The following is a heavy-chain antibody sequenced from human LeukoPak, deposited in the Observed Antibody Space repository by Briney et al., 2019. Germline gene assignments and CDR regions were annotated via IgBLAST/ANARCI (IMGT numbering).Heavy chain of an antibody. Sequence: PSETLSLTCTVSGGSISSYYWSWIRQPPGKGLEWIGYIYYSGSTNYNPSLKSRVTISVDTSKNQFSLKLSSVTAADTAVYYCARDRGYSYGPCNWFDPWGQGTLVTVSS. CDR1: GGSISSYY. J-gene: IGHJ5*02. CDR2: IYYSGST. CDR3: ARDRGYSYGPCNWFDP. D-gene: IGHD5-18*01. V-gene: IGHV4-59*01.